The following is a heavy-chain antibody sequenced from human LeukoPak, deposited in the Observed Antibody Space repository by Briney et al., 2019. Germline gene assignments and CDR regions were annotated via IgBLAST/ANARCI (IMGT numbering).Heavy chain of an antibody. J-gene: IGHJ4*02. D-gene: IGHD1-14*01. CDR2: IIPIFGTA. CDR3: ARSRGGQITGDFDY. CDR1: GGTFSSYA. V-gene: IGHV1-69*05. Sequence: GASVKVSCKASGGTFSSYAISWVRQAPGQGLEWRGGIIPIFGTANYAQKFQGRVTITTDESTSTAYMELSSLRSEDTAVYYCARSRGGQITGDFDYWGQGTLVTVSS.